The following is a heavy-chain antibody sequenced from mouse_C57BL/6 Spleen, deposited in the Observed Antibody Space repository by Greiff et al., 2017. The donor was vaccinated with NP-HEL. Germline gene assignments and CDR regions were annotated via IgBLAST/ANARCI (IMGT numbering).Heavy chain of an antibody. Sequence: EVKLMESEGGLVQPGSSMKLSCTASGFTFSDYYMAWVRQVPEKGLEWVANINYDGSSTYYLDYLKSRFIISRDNAKNILYLQMSSLKSEDTATYCCARDVYYYGSSYYYAMDYWGQGTSVTVSS. V-gene: IGHV5-16*01. CDR2: INYDGSST. D-gene: IGHD1-1*01. CDR3: ARDVYYYGSSYYYAMDY. CDR1: GFTFSDYY. J-gene: IGHJ4*01.